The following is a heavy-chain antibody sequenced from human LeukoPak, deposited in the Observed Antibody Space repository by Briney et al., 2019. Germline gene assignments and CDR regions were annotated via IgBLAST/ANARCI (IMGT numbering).Heavy chain of an antibody. CDR3: EIDRWPVKDYSYYMDV. J-gene: IGHJ6*03. D-gene: IGHD6-19*01. CDR2: IIPIFGTA. CDR1: GGTFSTYA. Sequence: SVKVSCKASGGTFSTYAINWVRQAPGQGREWMGGIIPIFGTAIYAQKFQGRVTITADESTSTAYMELSSLRSEDTAVYYCEIDRWPVKDYSYYMDVWGKGTTVTVSS. V-gene: IGHV1-69*13.